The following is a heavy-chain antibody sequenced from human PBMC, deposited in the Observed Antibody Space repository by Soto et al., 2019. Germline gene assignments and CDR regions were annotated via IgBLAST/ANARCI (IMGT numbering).Heavy chain of an antibody. CDR1: GFTFSSYW. CDR3: ARDLSPPIAVAGKTARTDY. D-gene: IGHD6-19*01. CDR2: INSDGSST. V-gene: IGHV3-74*01. Sequence: EVQLVESGGGLVQPGGSLRLSCAASGFTFSSYWRHWVRQAPGKGLVWVSRINSDGSSTSYADSVKGRFTISRDNAKNTLYMQMNSLRAEDTAVYYCARDLSPPIAVAGKTARTDYWGQGTLVTVSS. J-gene: IGHJ4*02.